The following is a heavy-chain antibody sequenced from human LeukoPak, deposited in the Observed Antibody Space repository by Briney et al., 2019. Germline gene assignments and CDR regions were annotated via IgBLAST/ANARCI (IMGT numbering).Heavy chain of an antibody. Sequence: GGSLRLSCTASGFTFSDYSMSWVRQAPGKGLEWVSYISSRHSPIYYADSVKGRFTISRDNSKNTLYLQMNSLRVEDTAVYYCARDRGTTLEAFDIWGQGTMVTVSS. CDR2: ISSRHSPI. CDR3: ARDRGTTLEAFDI. V-gene: IGHV3-48*01. D-gene: IGHD1-7*01. J-gene: IGHJ3*02. CDR1: GFTFSDYS.